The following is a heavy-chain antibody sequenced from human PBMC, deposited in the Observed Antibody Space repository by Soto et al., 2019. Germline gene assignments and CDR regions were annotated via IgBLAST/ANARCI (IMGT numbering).Heavy chain of an antibody. CDR2: ISGSGGTT. Sequence: GGSLRLSCAASGFTFSRNDMSWVRQAPGKGLEWVSGISGSGGTTNYADSVKGRFTISRDNSKNTLYLQMYSLRVEDTAVYYCAKDNCTVWGQGTTVTVYS. CDR1: GFTFSRND. D-gene: IGHD2-8*01. J-gene: IGHJ6*02. V-gene: IGHV3-23*01. CDR3: AKDNCTV.